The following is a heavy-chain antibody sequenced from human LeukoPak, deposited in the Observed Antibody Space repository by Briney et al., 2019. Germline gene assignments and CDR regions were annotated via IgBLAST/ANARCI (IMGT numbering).Heavy chain of an antibody. CDR2: IYYSGST. CDR3: ARPARADWYFDL. CDR1: GGSISSSSYY. V-gene: IGHV4-39*01. Sequence: SETLSLTRTVSGGSISSSSYYWGWIRQPQGKGLEWIGSIYYSGSTYYNPSLKSRVTISVDTSKNQFSLKLSSVTAADTAVYHCARPARADWYFDLWGRRTLVTVSS. J-gene: IGHJ2*01.